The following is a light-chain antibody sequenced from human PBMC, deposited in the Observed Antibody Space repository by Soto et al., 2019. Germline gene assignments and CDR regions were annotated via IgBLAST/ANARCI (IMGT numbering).Light chain of an antibody. CDR3: AVWDDTLSGYVI. J-gene: IGLJ2*01. CDR1: SSNIGSNY. Sequence: QLVLTQPPSASGTPGQRVTISCSGSSSNIGSNYVYWYQHLPGAAPKLLIYSNNQRPSGVPDRFSGSKSGTSASLAISGLRSEDEADYYCAVWDDTLSGYVIFGGGTKVTVL. V-gene: IGLV1-47*02. CDR2: SNN.